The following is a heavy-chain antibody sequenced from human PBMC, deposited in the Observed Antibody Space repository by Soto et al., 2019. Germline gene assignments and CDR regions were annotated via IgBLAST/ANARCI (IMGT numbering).Heavy chain of an antibody. J-gene: IGHJ4*02. D-gene: IGHD3-22*01. CDR1: GYTFTSYY. Sequence: ASVKVSCKASGYTFTSYYMHWVRQAPGQGLEWMGIINPIGGSTSYAQKFQGRVTMTRDTSTSTVYMELSSLSSEDTAVYYCARDYDSSGYSLPIDYWGQGTLVTVSS. V-gene: IGHV1-46*03. CDR2: INPIGGST. CDR3: ARDYDSSGYSLPIDY.